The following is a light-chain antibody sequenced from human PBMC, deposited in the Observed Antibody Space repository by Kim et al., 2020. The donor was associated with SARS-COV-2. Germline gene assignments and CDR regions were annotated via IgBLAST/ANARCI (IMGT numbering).Light chain of an antibody. V-gene: IGLV3-21*04. CDR1: NIGSKS. J-gene: IGLJ3*02. CDR3: QVWDSSSDHWV. Sequence: APGKTARITCGGNNIGSKSVHWYQQKPGPAPVLVIYYDSDRPSGIPERFSGSNSGNTATLTISRVEAGDEADYYCQVWDSSSDHWVFGGGTKLTVL. CDR2: YDS.